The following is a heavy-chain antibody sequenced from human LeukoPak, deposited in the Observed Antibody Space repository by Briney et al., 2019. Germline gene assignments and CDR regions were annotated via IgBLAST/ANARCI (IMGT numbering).Heavy chain of an antibody. J-gene: IGHJ4*02. D-gene: IGHD3-22*01. CDR1: GGTFSSYA. Sequence: GASVKVSCKASGGTFSSYAISWVRQAPGQGLEWMGRIIPILGIANYAQKFQGRVTITADKSTSTAYMELSSLRSEDTAVYYCATQYYYDSSGYYFYFDYWGQGTLVTVSS. CDR3: ATQYYYDSSGYYFYFDY. V-gene: IGHV1-69*04. CDR2: IIPILGIA.